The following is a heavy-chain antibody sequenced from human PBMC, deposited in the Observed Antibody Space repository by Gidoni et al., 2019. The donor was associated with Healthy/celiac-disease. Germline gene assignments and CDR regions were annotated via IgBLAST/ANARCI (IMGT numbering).Heavy chain of an antibody. D-gene: IGHD4-17*01. CDR3: ARARVDYGDNPDYYYYGMDV. CDR1: GFTFGSSD. CDR2: IGTAGDT. V-gene: IGHV3-13*01. Sequence: EVQLVESGGGLVQPGGSLRLSCAASGFTFGSSDMHWVRQATGKGLEWVSAIGTAGDTYYPGSVKGRFTISRENAKNSLYLQMNSLRAGDTAVYYCARARVDYGDNPDYYYYGMDVWGQGTTVTVSS. J-gene: IGHJ6*02.